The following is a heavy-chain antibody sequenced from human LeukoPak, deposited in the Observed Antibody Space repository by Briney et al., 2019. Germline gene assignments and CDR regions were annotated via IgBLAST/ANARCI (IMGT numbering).Heavy chain of an antibody. CDR1: GFIFDDSA. D-gene: IGHD6-6*01. CDR3: ARDGGLAPYSSSTPFDY. CDR2: IYSSGST. Sequence: GGSLRLSCAASGFIFDDSAMHWVRQAPGKGLEWVSVIYSSGSTYYADSVKGRFTIFRDNSKNTLYLQMNSLRAEDTAVYYCARDGGLAPYSSSTPFDYWGQGTLVTVSS. V-gene: IGHV3-66*03. J-gene: IGHJ4*02.